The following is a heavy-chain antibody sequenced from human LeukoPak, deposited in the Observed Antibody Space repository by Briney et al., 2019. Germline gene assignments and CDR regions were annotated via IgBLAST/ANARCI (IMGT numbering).Heavy chain of an antibody. CDR2: ISSSSSYI. D-gene: IGHD3-3*01. CDR1: GFTFSSYS. V-gene: IGHV3-21*01. J-gene: IGHJ3*02. CDR3: ARDFSHYDFWSGYSLFDAFDI. Sequence: GGSLRLSCAASGFTFSSYSMNWVRQAPGKGLEWVSSISSSSSYIYYADSVKGRFTISRDNAKNSLYLQMNSLRAEDTAVYYCARDFSHYDFWSGYSLFDAFDIWGQGTMVTVSS.